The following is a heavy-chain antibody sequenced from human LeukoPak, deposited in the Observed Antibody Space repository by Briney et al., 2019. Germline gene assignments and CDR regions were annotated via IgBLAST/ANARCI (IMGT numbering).Heavy chain of an antibody. CDR3: ARNKAFAFDI. CDR1: GGSISSGGYY. Sequence: SQTLSLTCTVSGGSISSGGYYWSWIRQHPGKGLEWIGYIYYSGSTYYNPSLKSRVTISVDTSKNQSSLKLSSVTAADTAVYYCARNKAFAFDIWGQGTMVTVSS. V-gene: IGHV4-31*03. J-gene: IGHJ3*02. CDR2: IYYSGST.